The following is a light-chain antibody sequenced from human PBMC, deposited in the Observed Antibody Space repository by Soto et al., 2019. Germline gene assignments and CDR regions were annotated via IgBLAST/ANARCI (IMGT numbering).Light chain of an antibody. CDR1: SSDVGGYNY. V-gene: IGLV2-14*01. Sequence: QSVLTQPASVSGSPGQSITISCTGTSSDVGGYNYVSWYQQHPGKAPKLMIHGVTSRPSGVSSRFSGSKSGNTASLTISGLQAEDEADYYCSSYTSSSTLCVFGTGTKVTVL. CDR3: SSYTSSSTLCV. CDR2: GVT. J-gene: IGLJ1*01.